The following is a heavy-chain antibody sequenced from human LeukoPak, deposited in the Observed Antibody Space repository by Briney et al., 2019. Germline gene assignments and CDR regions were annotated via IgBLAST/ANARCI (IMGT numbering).Heavy chain of an antibody. CDR1: GYTFTGYY. CDR2: MNPNSGNT. CDR3: ARGMLWFGDDV. V-gene: IGHV1-8*02. D-gene: IGHD3-10*01. J-gene: IGHJ6*04. Sequence: GASVKVSCKASGYTFTGYYTHWVRQAPGQGLEWMGWMNPNSGNTGYAQKFQGRVTMTRNTSISTAYMELSSLRSEDTAVYYCARGMLWFGDDVWGKGTTVTISS.